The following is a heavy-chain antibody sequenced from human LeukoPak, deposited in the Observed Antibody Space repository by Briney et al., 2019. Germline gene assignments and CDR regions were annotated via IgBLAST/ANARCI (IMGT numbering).Heavy chain of an antibody. D-gene: IGHD5-24*01. V-gene: IGHV3-9*01. Sequence: PGGSLRLSCAGSGFTFDDHAMHWVRQLPGKGLEWVSGINGDGGDTGYADSVMGRFTISRDNAKNSLYLQMNSLRAEDTALYYCAKDRAATKYYYYYGLDVWGRGTTVTVSS. J-gene: IGHJ6*02. CDR2: INGDGGDT. CDR3: AKDRAATKYYYYYGLDV. CDR1: GFTFDDHA.